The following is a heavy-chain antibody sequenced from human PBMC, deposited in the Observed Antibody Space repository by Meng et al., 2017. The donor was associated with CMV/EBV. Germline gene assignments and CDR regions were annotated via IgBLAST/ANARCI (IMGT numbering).Heavy chain of an antibody. J-gene: IGHJ4*02. CDR2: IIPIFGTA. CDR1: GGTFSSYA. CDR3: ASWGGSGSYRDY. V-gene: IGHV1-69*05. Sequence: SVKVSCKASGGTFSSYAISWVRQAPGQGLEWMGGIIPIFGTANYAQKLQGRVTITTDESTSTAYMELSSLRSEDTAVYYCASWGGSGSYRDYWGQGTLVTVSS. D-gene: IGHD3-10*01.